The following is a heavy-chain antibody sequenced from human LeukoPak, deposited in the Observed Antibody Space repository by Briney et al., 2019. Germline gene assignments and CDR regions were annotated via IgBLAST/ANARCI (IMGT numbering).Heavy chain of an antibody. D-gene: IGHD6-13*01. Sequence: ASVKVSRKVSGYTLTELSMHWVRQAPGKGLEWMGGFDPEDGETIYAQNFQGRVTMTEDTSTDTAYIELSSLRSEDTAVYYCATVQYSSSWHWFDPWGQGTLVTVSS. CDR2: FDPEDGET. V-gene: IGHV1-24*01. J-gene: IGHJ5*02. CDR3: ATVQYSSSWHWFDP. CDR1: GYTLTELS.